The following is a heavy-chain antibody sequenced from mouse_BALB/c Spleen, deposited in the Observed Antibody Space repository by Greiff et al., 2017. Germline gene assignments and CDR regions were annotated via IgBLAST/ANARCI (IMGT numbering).Heavy chain of an antibody. D-gene: IGHD1-1*01. V-gene: IGHV5-9-4*01. J-gene: IGHJ2*01. CDR3: AREGFYLYGSSSYYFDY. CDR2: ISSGGSYT. Sequence: DVMLVESGGGLVKPGGSLKLSCAASGFTFSSYAMSWVRQSPEKRLEWVAEISSGGSYTYYPDTVTGRFTISRDNAKNTLYLEMSSLRSEDTAMYYCAREGFYLYGSSSYYFDYWGQGTTLTVSS. CDR1: GFTFSSYA.